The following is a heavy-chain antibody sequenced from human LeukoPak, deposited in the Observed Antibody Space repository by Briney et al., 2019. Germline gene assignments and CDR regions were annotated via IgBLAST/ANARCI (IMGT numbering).Heavy chain of an antibody. D-gene: IGHD2-8*01. CDR1: GFTFDDYG. Sequence: GGSLRLSCEASGFTFDDYGMSWVRQPPGKGLEWVSGINRNGGSTDFADSVKGRFTISRDNAKNSHFLQMNSLRVEDTALYYCARGFRNGPFDCWGQGTLVTVSS. CDR3: ARGFRNGPFDC. V-gene: IGHV3-20*04. J-gene: IGHJ4*02. CDR2: INRNGGST.